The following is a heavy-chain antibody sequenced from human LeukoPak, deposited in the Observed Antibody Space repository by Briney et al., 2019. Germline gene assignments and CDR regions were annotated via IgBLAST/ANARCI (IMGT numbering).Heavy chain of an antibody. D-gene: IGHD5-24*01. J-gene: IGHJ5*02. CDR1: GYTFTSYG. CDR3: ARDGQGDGYNA. V-gene: IGHV1-18*01. Sequence: ASVKVSCKASGYTFTSYGISWVRQAPGQGLEWMGWISAYNGNTNYAQKLQGRVTMTTDKSTSTAYMELSSLRSEDTAVYYCARDGQGDGYNAWGQGTLVTVSS. CDR2: ISAYNGNT.